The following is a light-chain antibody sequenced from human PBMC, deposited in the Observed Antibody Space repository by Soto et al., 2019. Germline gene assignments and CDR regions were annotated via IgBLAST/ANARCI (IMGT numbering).Light chain of an antibody. CDR2: GAS. J-gene: IGKJ5*01. Sequence: EIVMTQSPATLSVSPGERATLSCRAGQNIHTNLAWYQQKPGQAPRLLFYGASTGATGLPARFSGSGSGTEFTLTINSLQAEDFAVYYCQHYHGWPITFGQGTRLEIK. V-gene: IGKV3-15*01. CDR3: QHYHGWPIT. CDR1: QNIHTN.